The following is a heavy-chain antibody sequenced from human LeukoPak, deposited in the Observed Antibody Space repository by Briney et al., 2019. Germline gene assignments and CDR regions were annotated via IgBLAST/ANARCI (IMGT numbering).Heavy chain of an antibody. V-gene: IGHV1-18*01. Sequence: ASAKVSCKAPGYTFTSYGISWVRQAPGQGLEWMGWISAYNGNTNYTQKLQGRVTMTEDTSTDTAYMELSSLRSEDTAVYYCATALSMYYFDYWGQGTLVTVSS. CDR1: GYTFTSYG. D-gene: IGHD3-16*02. CDR3: ATALSMYYFDY. CDR2: ISAYNGNT. J-gene: IGHJ4*02.